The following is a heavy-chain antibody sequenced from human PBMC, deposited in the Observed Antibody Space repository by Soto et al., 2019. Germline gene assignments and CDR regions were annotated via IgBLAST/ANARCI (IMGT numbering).Heavy chain of an antibody. CDR2: IYYSGST. CDR3: ARAWDGYNYYGY. J-gene: IGHJ4*02. V-gene: IGHV4-59*01. Sequence: SETLSLTCTVSGGSISSYYWSWIRQPPGKGLEWIGYIYYSGSTNYNPSLKSRVTISVDTSKNQFSLKLSSVTAADTAVYYCARAWDGYNYYGYWGQGTLVTVSS. CDR1: GGSISSYY. D-gene: IGHD5-12*01.